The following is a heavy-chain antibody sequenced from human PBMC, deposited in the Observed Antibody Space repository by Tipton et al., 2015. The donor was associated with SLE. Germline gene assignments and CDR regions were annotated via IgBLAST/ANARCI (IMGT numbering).Heavy chain of an antibody. CDR2: FSYRGGT. D-gene: IGHD6-13*01. CDR1: GGSLTSYY. V-gene: IGHV4-59*12. Sequence: TLSLTCSVSGGSLTSYYWNWIRQPPGEGLEWIGYFSYRGGTNYNPSLESRVAISIDTSKNQFSLKLSSVTAADTAVYYCARERLYSSSWFSDWGQGTLVTVSS. J-gene: IGHJ4*02. CDR3: ARERLYSSSWFSD.